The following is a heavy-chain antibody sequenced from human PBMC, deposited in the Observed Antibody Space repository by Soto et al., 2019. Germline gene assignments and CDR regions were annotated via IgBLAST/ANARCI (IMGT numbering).Heavy chain of an antibody. CDR2: IWYDGSNK. D-gene: IGHD4-17*01. V-gene: IGHV3-33*01. CDR3: ARIIYGDYGHYYYYYMDV. Sequence: GGSLRLSCAASGFTFSSYGMHWVRQAPGKGLEWVAVIWYDGSNKYYADSVKGRFTISRDNSKNTLYLQMNSLRAEDTAVYYCARIIYGDYGHYYYYYMDVWGKGTTVTVSS. CDR1: GFTFSSYG. J-gene: IGHJ6*03.